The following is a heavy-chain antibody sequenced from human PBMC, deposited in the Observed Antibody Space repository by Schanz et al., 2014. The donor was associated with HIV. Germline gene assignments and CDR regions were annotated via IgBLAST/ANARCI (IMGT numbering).Heavy chain of an antibody. CDR3: ASRRSSWGFYYGLDV. CDR2: ITPMYGTA. D-gene: IGHD3-3*01. V-gene: IGHV1-69*01. Sequence: VQLVQSGAEVKKPGSSVKVSCKASGGSFSRSAVSWVRQAPGQGLEWMGGITPMYGTANYARKFQGRVTITADESTNTAYMELSSLRSDDTAVYYCASRRSSWGFYYGLDVWGQGSTVTVSS. J-gene: IGHJ6*02. CDR1: GGSFSRSA.